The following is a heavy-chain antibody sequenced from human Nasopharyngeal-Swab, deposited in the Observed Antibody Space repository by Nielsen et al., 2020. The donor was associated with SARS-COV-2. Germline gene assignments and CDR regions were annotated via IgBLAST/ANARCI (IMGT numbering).Heavy chain of an antibody. CDR2: INTNTGNP. D-gene: IGHD3-16*02. CDR1: GYTFTSYA. CDR3: ARDSDYVWGSYRLGGY. Sequence: ASVKVSCKASGYTFTSYAMNWVRQAPGQGLEWMGWINTNTGNPTYAQGFTGQFVFSLDTSVSTAYLQISSLKAEDTAVYYCARDSDYVWGSYRLGGYWGQGTLVTVSS. J-gene: IGHJ4*02. V-gene: IGHV7-4-1*02.